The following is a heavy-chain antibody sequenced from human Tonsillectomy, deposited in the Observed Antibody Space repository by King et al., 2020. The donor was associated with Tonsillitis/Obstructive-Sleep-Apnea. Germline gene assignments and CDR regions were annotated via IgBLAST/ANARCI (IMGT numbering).Heavy chain of an antibody. Sequence: VQLQESGPGLVKPSETLSLTCTVSGDSISSYAWTWIRQPPGKGLEWIGKIDHSGSTYYKPSLKSRVSMSLDRSQNQVSLKLSSMTAADTAVYYCARVLVGGISATFDYWGQGTLVTVSS. CDR1: GDSISSYA. J-gene: IGHJ4*02. V-gene: IGHV4-59*01. D-gene: IGHD1-26*01. CDR2: IDHSGST. CDR3: ARVLVGGISATFDY.